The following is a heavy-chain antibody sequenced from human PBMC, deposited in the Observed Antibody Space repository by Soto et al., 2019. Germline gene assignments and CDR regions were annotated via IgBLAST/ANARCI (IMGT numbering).Heavy chain of an antibody. J-gene: IGHJ6*02. Sequence: SVKASCKASGFTFTSSAVQWVRQARGQRLEWIGWIVVGSGNTNYAQKFQERVTITRDMSTSTAYMELSSLRSEDTAVYYCAADEGYSSSSSYYYYGMDVWGQGTTVTVSS. CDR2: IVVGSGNT. CDR1: GFTFTSSA. CDR3: AADEGYSSSSSYYYYGMDV. V-gene: IGHV1-58*01. D-gene: IGHD6-6*01.